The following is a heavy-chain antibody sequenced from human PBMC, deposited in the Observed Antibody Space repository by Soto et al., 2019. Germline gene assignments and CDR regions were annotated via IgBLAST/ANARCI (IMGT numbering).Heavy chain of an antibody. Sequence: SETLSLTCTVSGGSISSGDYYWSWIRQPPGKGLEWIGYIYYSGSTYYNPSLKSRVTISVDTSKNQFSLKLSSVTAADTAVYYCARATTVFYGMDVWGQGTTVT. D-gene: IGHD4-17*01. V-gene: IGHV4-30-4*01. J-gene: IGHJ6*02. CDR3: ARATTVFYGMDV. CDR1: GGSISSGDYY. CDR2: IYYSGST.